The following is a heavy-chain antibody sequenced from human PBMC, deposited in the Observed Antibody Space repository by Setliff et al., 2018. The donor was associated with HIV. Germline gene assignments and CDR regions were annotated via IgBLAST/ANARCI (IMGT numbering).Heavy chain of an antibody. CDR3: ARGMDYYDTGGYYQYYFDY. V-gene: IGHV1-2*04. J-gene: IGHJ4*02. Sequence: ASVKVSCKASGYSFTDYYIHWVRQAPGQGLEWMGWINPKRDGTNYAQKFQGWITMTRDTSISTAYMELSRLRSDDTAVYYCARGMDYYDTGGYYQYYFDYWGQGTLVTVSS. CDR1: GYSFTDYY. CDR2: INPKRDGT. D-gene: IGHD3-22*01.